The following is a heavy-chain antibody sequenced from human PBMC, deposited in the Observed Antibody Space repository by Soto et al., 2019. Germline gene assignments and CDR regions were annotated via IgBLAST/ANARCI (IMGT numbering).Heavy chain of an antibody. J-gene: IGHJ5*02. D-gene: IGHD6-13*01. CDR2: INPIFGTA. CDR1: GGTFSSYA. V-gene: IGHV1-69*12. CDR3: TRPSIAVAGGFDP. Sequence: QVQLVQSGAEVKKPGSSVKVSCKASGGTFSSYAISWVRQAPGQGLEWMGGINPIFGTANYAQKFQGRVTFTADESTSTSYMELSSLRSEDTGVYYCTRPSIAVAGGFDPWGQGTLVTVSS.